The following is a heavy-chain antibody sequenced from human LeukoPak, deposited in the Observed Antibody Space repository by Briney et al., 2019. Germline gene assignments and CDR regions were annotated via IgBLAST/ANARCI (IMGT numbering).Heavy chain of an antibody. CDR3: AKDRWGGDAFDV. CDR1: GFTFSTSA. V-gene: IGHV3-23*01. Sequence: GGSLRLSCAAPGFTFSTSALSWVRQAPGKGLEWVSAISGGGDRTYYADSVQGRFAISRDDSKNTLYLQMNNLRAEDTALYYCAKDRWGGDAFDVWGQGTMVTVSS. J-gene: IGHJ3*01. D-gene: IGHD7-27*01. CDR2: ISGGGDRT.